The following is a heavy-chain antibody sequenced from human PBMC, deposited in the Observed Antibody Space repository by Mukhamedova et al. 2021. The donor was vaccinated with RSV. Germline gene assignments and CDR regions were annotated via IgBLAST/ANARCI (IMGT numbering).Heavy chain of an antibody. D-gene: IGHD3-10*01. Sequence: NYNPSLKSRVTISVDKSKNQFSLKLSSVTAADTAVYYCARGTVVRGVLGCWGQGTLVTVSS. CDR3: ARGTVVRGVLGC. V-gene: IGHV4-4*02. J-gene: IGHJ4*02.